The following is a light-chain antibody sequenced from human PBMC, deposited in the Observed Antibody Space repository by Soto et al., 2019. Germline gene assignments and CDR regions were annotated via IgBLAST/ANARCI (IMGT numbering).Light chain of an antibody. CDR2: DAS. CDR3: QQYNNWPSGT. J-gene: IGKJ1*01. CDR1: QSVSDT. V-gene: IGKV3D-15*01. Sequence: IVLTQSQGTMSLSPGERSTLSCRASQSVSDTLAWYQQKPGQAPRLLIYDASNRATGIPARFSGSGSGTEFTLTISSLQSEDFAVYYCQQYNNWPSGTFGQGTKVDI.